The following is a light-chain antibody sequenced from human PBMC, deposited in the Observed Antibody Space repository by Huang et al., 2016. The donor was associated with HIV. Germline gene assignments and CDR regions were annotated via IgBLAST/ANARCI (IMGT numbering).Light chain of an antibody. CDR3: QQSSSPPPT. Sequence: DIQMTQSPSSLSASVGDRVTITCRATPSVNKYLNWYQQKPGKAPKHLIYGASSLQTGVPSRFSGSGSGTDFTLTISSLQPEDFATYYCQQSSSPPPTFGPGTKVDIK. V-gene: IGKV1-39*01. CDR1: PSVNKY. CDR2: GAS. J-gene: IGKJ3*01.